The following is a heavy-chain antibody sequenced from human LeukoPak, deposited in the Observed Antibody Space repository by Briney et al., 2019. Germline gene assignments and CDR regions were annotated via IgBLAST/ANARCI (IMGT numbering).Heavy chain of an antibody. V-gene: IGHV3-21*01. CDR2: ISSSSSYI. CDR3: ARGIHFRNVWHVRE. J-gene: IGHJ4*02. D-gene: IGHD1-26*01. Sequence: GGSLRLSCAASGFTFSSYSMNWVRQAPGKGLEWVSSISSSSSYIYYADSVKGRFTISRDNSENTLHLEMNNLRHDGTAIYYCARGIHFRNVWHVREWGQGTLLTVSS. CDR1: GFTFSSYS.